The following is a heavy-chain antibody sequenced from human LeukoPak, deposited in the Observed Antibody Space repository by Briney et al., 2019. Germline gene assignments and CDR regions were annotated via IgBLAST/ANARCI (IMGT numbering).Heavy chain of an antibody. CDR2: IYYSGST. V-gene: IGHV4-59*01. D-gene: IGHD4-17*01. J-gene: IGHJ4*02. Sequence: ASETLSLTCTVSGGSTNNYYWSWIRQPPGKGLEWIGYIYYSGSTNYNPSLKSRVIISVDTSENQFSLKLSSVAAADTAVYYCARDYGDYFDYWGQGTLVTVSS. CDR3: ARDYGDYFDY. CDR1: GGSTNNYY.